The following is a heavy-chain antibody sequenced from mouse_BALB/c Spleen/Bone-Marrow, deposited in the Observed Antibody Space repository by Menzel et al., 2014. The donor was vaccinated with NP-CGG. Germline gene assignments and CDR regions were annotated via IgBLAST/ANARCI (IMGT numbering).Heavy chain of an antibody. J-gene: IGHJ1*01. CDR2: INPSSGYT. D-gene: IGHD2-1*01. CDR3: ARNHWYFDV. CDR1: GYIFISYT. V-gene: IGHV1-4*02. Sequence: QVQLQQSAAELARPGASVKMSCKASGYIFISYTVHWVKQRPGQGLEWIGYINPSSGYTEYNQKFKDKTTLTADKSSSTAYMQLSSLTSEDSAVYYCARNHWYFDVWGAGTTVTVSS.